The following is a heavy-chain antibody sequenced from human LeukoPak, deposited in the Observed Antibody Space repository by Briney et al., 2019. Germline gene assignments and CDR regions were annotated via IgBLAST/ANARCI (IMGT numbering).Heavy chain of an antibody. J-gene: IGHJ4*02. V-gene: IGHV3-33*01. Sequence: GGSLRLSCAASGFTFSDYGIHWVRQAPGKGLEWVAVIWSDGSNKYYADSVKGRFTISRDNSKKTLHLQMNSLRVEDTAVYYCVRASGSFDYWGQGTLATVSS. CDR3: VRASGSFDY. CDR1: GFTFSDYG. CDR2: IWSDGSNK. D-gene: IGHD3-10*01.